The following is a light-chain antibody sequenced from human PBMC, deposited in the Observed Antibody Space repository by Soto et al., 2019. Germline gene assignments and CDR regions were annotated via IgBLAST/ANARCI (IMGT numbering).Light chain of an antibody. J-gene: IGLJ2*01. CDR3: SSYTTSSTPHVV. CDR1: SSDVGGYDY. CDR2: DVT. V-gene: IGLV2-14*03. Sequence: QSALTQPASVSGSPGQSITISCTGTSSDVGGYDYVSWYQHHPGKAPKLMIYDVTNRPSRVSNRFSGSKSGNTASLTISGLQAEDEADYYCSSYTTSSTPHVVFGGGTKLTVL.